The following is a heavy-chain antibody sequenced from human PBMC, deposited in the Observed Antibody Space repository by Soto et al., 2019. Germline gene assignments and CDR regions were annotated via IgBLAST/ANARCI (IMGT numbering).Heavy chain of an antibody. V-gene: IGHV4-30-2*01. CDR2: IYHSGST. J-gene: IGHJ4*02. Sequence: SETLSLTWAVSGGSISSGGYCRSWIRQPPGKGLEWIGYIYHSGSTYYNPSLKSRVTISVDRSKNQFSLKLSSVTAADTAVYYCARSTVTKGFFDYWGQGTLVTVSS. D-gene: IGHD4-17*01. CDR3: ARSTVTKGFFDY. CDR1: GGSISSGGYC.